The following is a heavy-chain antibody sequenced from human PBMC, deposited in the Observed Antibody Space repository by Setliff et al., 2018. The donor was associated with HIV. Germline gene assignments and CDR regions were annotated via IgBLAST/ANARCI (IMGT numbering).Heavy chain of an antibody. D-gene: IGHD3-10*01. V-gene: IGHV1-2*06. CDR2: ISPNSGGT. CDR3: AKVGDYSGFGEFAALDS. Sequence: GASVKVSCKASGYSFTDYYIHWVRQATGQGLEWVGRISPNSGGTTYAVKFQGRVTMTRDTSITTVYMEVSRLTFDDTAFYYCAKVGDYSGFGEFAALDSWGQGTLVTVSS. J-gene: IGHJ4*02. CDR1: GYSFTDYY.